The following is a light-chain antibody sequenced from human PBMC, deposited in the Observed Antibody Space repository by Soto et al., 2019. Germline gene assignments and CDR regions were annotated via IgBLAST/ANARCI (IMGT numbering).Light chain of an antibody. CDR1: SSDVGGYNY. Sequence: QSALTQPASVSGSPGQSITISCTGTSSDVGGYNYVSWYQQHPGKAPKLMIYEVNNRPSGVSNRFSGSKSGNTASLTISGLQAEDEADYYCSSFTRSSTWLFGGGTKLT. J-gene: IGLJ3*02. CDR2: EVN. V-gene: IGLV2-14*01. CDR3: SSFTRSSTWL.